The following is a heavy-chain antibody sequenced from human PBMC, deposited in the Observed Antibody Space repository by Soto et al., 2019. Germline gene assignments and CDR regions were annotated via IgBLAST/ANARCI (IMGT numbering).Heavy chain of an antibody. CDR1: GFTVSSNY. CDR3: ARGVRSSSWYYYYYGMDV. D-gene: IGHD6-13*01. CDR2: IYSGGST. J-gene: IGHJ6*02. Sequence: EVQLVESGGGLVQPGGSLRLSCAASGFTVSSNYMSWVRQAPGKGREWVTIIYSGGSTYYADSVKGRFTISRDNSKNTLYLQMTSPRAEDTAVYYCARGVRSSSWYYYYYGMDVWGQGTTVTVSS. V-gene: IGHV3-66*01.